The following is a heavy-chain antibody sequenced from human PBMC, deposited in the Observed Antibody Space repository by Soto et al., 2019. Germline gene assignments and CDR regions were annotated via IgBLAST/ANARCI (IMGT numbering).Heavy chain of an antibody. V-gene: IGHV3-48*02. CDR1: GFTFSSYS. Sequence: LRLSCAASGFTFSSYSMNWVRQAPGKGLEWVSYISSSSSTIYYADSVKGRFTISRDNAKNSLYLQMNSLRDEDTAVYYCARSYYDFWSGYYYYYGMDVWGQGTTVTVSS. J-gene: IGHJ6*02. CDR3: ARSYYDFWSGYYYYYGMDV. D-gene: IGHD3-3*01. CDR2: ISSSSSTI.